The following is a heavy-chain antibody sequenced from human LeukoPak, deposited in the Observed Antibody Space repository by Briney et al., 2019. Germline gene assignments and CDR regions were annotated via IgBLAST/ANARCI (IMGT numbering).Heavy chain of an antibody. CDR3: ARDLGDYGGYDAFDI. V-gene: IGHV3-48*03. D-gene: IGHD4-17*01. CDR2: ISSSGSPI. CDR1: GFIFSSYE. Sequence: GGSLRLSCAASGFIFSSYEMNWVRQAPGKGLEWVSYISSSGSPIYYADSVKGRFTISRDNAKNSLYLQMNSLRAEDTAVYYCARDLGDYGGYDAFDIWGQGTMVTVSS. J-gene: IGHJ3*02.